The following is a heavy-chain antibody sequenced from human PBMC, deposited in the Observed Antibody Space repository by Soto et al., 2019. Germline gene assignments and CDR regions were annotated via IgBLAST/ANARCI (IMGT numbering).Heavy chain of an antibody. CDR1: GFTFSSYV. V-gene: IGHV3-30*18. Sequence: QVQLVESGGGVVQPGRSLRLSCAASGFTFSSYVMHWVRQAPGKGLEWVAVISYDGSNKYYADSVKGRFTISRDNSKNTLYLQMNSLRAEDTAVYYCAKDSLASGWPNDYWGQGTLVTVSS. CDR3: AKDSLASGWPNDY. J-gene: IGHJ4*02. D-gene: IGHD6-19*01. CDR2: ISYDGSNK.